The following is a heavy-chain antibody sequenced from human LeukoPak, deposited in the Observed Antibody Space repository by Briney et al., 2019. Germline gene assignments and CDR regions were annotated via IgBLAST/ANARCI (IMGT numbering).Heavy chain of an antibody. CDR3: ASQGHYYDSSGYWRENAFDI. D-gene: IGHD3-22*01. Sequence: PGGSLRLSCAASGFTFNNYAMNWVRQAPGKGLEWVSSISGGGETTYYADSAKGRFTISRDNSKNTLYLQMNSLRAEDTAVYYCASQGHYYDSSGYWRENAFDIWGQGTMVTVSS. V-gene: IGHV3-23*01. CDR2: ISGGGETT. J-gene: IGHJ3*02. CDR1: GFTFNNYA.